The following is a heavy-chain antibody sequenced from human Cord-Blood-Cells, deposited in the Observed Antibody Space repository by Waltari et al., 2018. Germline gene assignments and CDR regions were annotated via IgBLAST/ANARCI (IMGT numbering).Heavy chain of an antibody. V-gene: IGHV1-69*01. Sequence: QVQLVQSGAEVKKPGSSVKVSCKASGGTFSSYAISWVRQAPGQGLEWLGGISPIFCTANDAQKVRGKGTGAGDESTGTAYMELSSLRSGETAVYYCARAHRSTVVTPLRYNWFDPWGQGTLVTVSS. CDR2: ISPIFCTA. J-gene: IGHJ5*02. D-gene: IGHD2-21*02. CDR1: GGTFSSYA. CDR3: ARAHRSTVVTPLRYNWFDP.